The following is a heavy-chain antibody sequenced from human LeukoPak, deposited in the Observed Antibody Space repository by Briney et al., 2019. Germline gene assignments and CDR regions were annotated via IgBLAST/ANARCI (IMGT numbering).Heavy chain of an antibody. Sequence: GGSLRLSSAASGFIFSNYAMTWVRQAPGKGLEWVSILGGLSESVYYPDSVKGRFTVSRDNSKDTLYQEINSLRGEDTATYYCARRWLGDPYGMDVWGQGTTVTVTS. CDR2: LGGLSESV. J-gene: IGHJ6*02. CDR1: GFIFSNYA. D-gene: IGHD3-10*01. V-gene: IGHV3-23*01. CDR3: ARRWLGDPYGMDV.